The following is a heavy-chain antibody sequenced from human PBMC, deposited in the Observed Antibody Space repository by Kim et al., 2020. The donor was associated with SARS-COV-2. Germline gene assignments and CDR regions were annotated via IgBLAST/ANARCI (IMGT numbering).Heavy chain of an antibody. Sequence: GGSLRLSCTASGFTFGDYAMSWFRQAPGKGLEWVGFIRSKAYGGTTEYAASVKGRFTISRDDSKSIAYLQMNSLKTEDTAVYYCTREAYSGYDWTSHIPGYWGQGTLVTVSS. D-gene: IGHD5-12*01. CDR1: GFTFGDYA. CDR2: IRSKAYGGTT. V-gene: IGHV3-49*03. J-gene: IGHJ4*02. CDR3: TREAYSGYDWTSHIPGY.